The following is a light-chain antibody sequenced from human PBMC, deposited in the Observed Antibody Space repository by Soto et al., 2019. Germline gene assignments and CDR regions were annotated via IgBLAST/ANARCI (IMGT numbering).Light chain of an antibody. CDR2: EVT. CDR1: SSDVGNYNY. V-gene: IGLV2-14*01. CDR3: SSYTTSSAPYV. J-gene: IGLJ1*01. Sequence: QSALTQPASVSGSPGQSITISCTGTSSDVGNYNYVSWYQQHPGKAPKVIIYEVTTRPSGVSNRFSGSKSGNTASLTISGLQAEDEADYSCSSYTTSSAPYVFGTGTKLTVL.